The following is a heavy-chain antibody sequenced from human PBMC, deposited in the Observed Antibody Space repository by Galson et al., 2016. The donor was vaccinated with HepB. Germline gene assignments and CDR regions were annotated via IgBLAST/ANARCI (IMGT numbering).Heavy chain of an antibody. J-gene: IGHJ4*02. V-gene: IGHV4-31*03. CDR1: GASISSGGYY. D-gene: IGHD3-22*01. CDR3: ARVRGYSDRQYYFEY. Sequence: TLSLTCTVSGASISSGGYYWTWIRQHPGRGLEWIGYIFYSGTTYYNPSLQSRVTTSLDTSRNQFSLNLSSVTAADTAVYYCARVRGYSDRQYYFEYWGQGTPVTVSS. CDR2: IFYSGTT.